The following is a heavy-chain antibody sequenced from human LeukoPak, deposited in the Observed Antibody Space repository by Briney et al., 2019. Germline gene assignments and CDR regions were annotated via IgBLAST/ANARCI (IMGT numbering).Heavy chain of an antibody. V-gene: IGHV3-23*01. J-gene: IGHJ4*02. Sequence: GGSLRLSCAASGFTFSSHAMSWVRQAPGKGLEWVSAISGSGGSTYYADSVKGRFTISRDNSKNTLYLQMNSLRAEDTVVYYCAGGSSGYYYGESDYWGQGTLVTVSS. CDR2: ISGSGGST. D-gene: IGHD3-22*01. CDR1: GFTFSSHA. CDR3: AGGSSGYYYGESDY.